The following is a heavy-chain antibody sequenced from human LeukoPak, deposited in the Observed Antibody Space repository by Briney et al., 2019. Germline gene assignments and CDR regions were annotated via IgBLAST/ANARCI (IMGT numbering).Heavy chain of an antibody. CDR1: GFTFSNFW. CDR3: ARVGLCSGGSCYSYYYYGMDV. V-gene: IGHV3-7*03. D-gene: IGHD2-15*01. J-gene: IGHJ6*04. CDR2: IKQDGSER. Sequence: PGGSLRLYCADSGFTFSNFWMSWVRQAPGKGLEWVANIKQDGSERYYVDSVKGRFTISRDNAKNSLYLQMKSLRAEDTAVYYCARVGLCSGGSCYSYYYYGMDVWGKGTTVTVSS.